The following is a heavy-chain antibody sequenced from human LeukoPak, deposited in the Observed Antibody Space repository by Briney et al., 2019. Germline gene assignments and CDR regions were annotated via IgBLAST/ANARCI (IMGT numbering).Heavy chain of an antibody. D-gene: IGHD6-13*01. Sequence: PSETLSLTCAVYGGSFSGYYWSWIRLPPGKGLEWIGEINHSGSTNYNPSLKSRVTISVDTSKNQFSLKLSSVTAADTAVYYCARHMAAAGTYYYYYYMDVWGKGTTVTVSS. V-gene: IGHV4-34*01. CDR2: INHSGST. J-gene: IGHJ6*03. CDR3: ARHMAAAGTYYYYYYMDV. CDR1: GGSFSGYY.